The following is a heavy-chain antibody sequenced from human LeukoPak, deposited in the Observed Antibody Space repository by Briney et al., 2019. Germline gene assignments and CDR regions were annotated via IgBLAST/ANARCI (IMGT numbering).Heavy chain of an antibody. J-gene: IGHJ4*02. CDR1: GFTFSSYS. Sequence: GGSLRLSCAASGFTFSSYSMNWVRQAPGKGLEWVSSISSSSIYIYYADSLKGRFTISRDNAKNSLYLQMSSLRAEDTAMYYCARSLWFGDSNLDYWGQGTLVTVSS. D-gene: IGHD3-10*01. CDR2: ISSSSIYI. CDR3: ARSLWFGDSNLDY. V-gene: IGHV3-21*01.